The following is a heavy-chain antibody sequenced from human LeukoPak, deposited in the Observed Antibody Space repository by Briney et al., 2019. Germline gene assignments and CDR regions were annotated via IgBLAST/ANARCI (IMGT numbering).Heavy chain of an antibody. CDR2: IYYSGST. Sequence: SETLSLTCTVPDGSISSDSYYWGWIRQPPGKGLEWIGSIYYSGSTYYGPSLQSRVTISVDTSKHQFSLNMRSVTAADTAMYYCARKDGDGWGQGTLVTVSS. D-gene: IGHD5-24*01. J-gene: IGHJ4*02. V-gene: IGHV4-39*07. CDR1: DGSISSDSYY. CDR3: ARKDGDG.